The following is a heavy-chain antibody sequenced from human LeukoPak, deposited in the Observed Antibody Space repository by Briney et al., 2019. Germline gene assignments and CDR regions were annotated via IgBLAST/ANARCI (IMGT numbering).Heavy chain of an antibody. V-gene: IGHV3-30-3*01. D-gene: IGHD5-18*01. CDR2: ISYDGSNK. CDR1: GFTFSSYA. J-gene: IGHJ5*02. CDR3: AREGIQLWFGGVGDWFDP. Sequence: GRSLRLSCAASGFTFSSYAMHWVRQAPGKGLEWVAIISYDGSNKYYADSVKGRFTIPRDNSKNTLYLQMNSLRAEDTAVYYCAREGIQLWFGGVGDWFDPWGQGTLVTVSS.